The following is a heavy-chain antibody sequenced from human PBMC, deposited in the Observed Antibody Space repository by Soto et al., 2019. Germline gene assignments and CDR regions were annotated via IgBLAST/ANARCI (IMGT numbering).Heavy chain of an antibody. J-gene: IGHJ4*02. CDR1: GFTFSSYA. V-gene: IGHV3-30-3*01. Sequence: PGGSLRLSCAASGFTFSSYAMHWVRQAPGKGLEWVALISDDGNNKYYADSVRGRFTISRDNSKNTLYLQMNSLRAEDTAVYYCAKDILTYSSGWRYLAHWGQGTLVTVSS. CDR2: ISDDGNNK. D-gene: IGHD6-19*01. CDR3: AKDILTYSSGWRYLAH.